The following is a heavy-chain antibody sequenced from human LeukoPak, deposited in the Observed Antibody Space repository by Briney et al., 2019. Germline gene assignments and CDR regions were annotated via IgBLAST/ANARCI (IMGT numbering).Heavy chain of an antibody. CDR3: ARGKICLSGTCYNWFDP. D-gene: IGHD6-19*01. V-gene: IGHV4-34*01. CDR1: VGPFSGYY. CDR2: INHSGST. Sequence: PSETLSLTCAVYVGPFSGYYWSWVRRPPGKGLEWIGEINHSGSTNYNPSLESRVTISVDTSKNQFSLKLRSVTAADTAVYYCARGKICLSGTCYNWFDPWGQGTLVSVSS. J-gene: IGHJ5*02.